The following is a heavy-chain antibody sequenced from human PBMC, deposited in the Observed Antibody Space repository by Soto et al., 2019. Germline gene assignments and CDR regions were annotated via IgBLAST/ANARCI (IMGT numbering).Heavy chain of an antibody. CDR3: ARGHSYGPIGFDY. Sequence: SETLSLTCAVSGGSISSSNWWSWVRQPPGKGLEWIGEIYHSGSTNYNPSLKSRVTISVDKSKNQFSLKLSSVTAADTAVYYCARGHSYGPIGFDYWGQGTLVTVSS. CDR1: GGSISSSNW. D-gene: IGHD5-18*01. J-gene: IGHJ4*02. CDR2: IYHSGST. V-gene: IGHV4-4*02.